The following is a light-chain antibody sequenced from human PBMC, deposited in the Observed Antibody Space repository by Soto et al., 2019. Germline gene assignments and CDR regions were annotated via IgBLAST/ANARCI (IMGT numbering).Light chain of an antibody. CDR2: EVS. Sequence: QSALTQPPSASGSPGQSVTVSCTGSSTDIGAYNYVSWYQQHPGKAPKLMIYEVSKRPSGVPDLFSGSKSGNTASLTVSGRQAEDEADYYCSSFGASKVFGGGTKLTVL. CDR1: STDIGAYNY. V-gene: IGLV2-8*01. CDR3: SSFGASKV. J-gene: IGLJ2*01.